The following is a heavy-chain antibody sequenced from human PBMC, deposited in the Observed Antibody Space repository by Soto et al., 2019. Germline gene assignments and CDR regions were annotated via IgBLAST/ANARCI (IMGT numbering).Heavy chain of an antibody. CDR2: IIPILGIA. V-gene: IGHV1-69*08. D-gene: IGHD2-15*01. Sequence: QVQLVQSGAEVKKPGSSVKVSCQASGCTFSSYTISWLRQAPGQGGEWMGRIIPILGIANYAQKFQGRVTITADKSTNTAYMELSSLRYEDTAVYYCAKEYCSGGSCYPDAFDIWGQGTMVTVSS. CDR3: AKEYCSGGSCYPDAFDI. CDR1: GCTFSSYT. J-gene: IGHJ3*02.